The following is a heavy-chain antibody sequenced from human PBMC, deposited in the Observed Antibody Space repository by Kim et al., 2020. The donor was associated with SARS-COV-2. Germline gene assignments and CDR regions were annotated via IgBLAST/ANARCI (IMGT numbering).Heavy chain of an antibody. CDR3: TGDIRVSRISYFNY. D-gene: IGHD3-10*01. J-gene: IGHJ4*02. Sequence: GGSLRLSCAGSGFIVSDHYMDWVRQAPGKGLEWVARSRNKADSYTTEYPASVKGRFTISRDDSKKSVDLQMNSLAAEDTAVYYGTGDIRVSRISYFNYWGQGTLVPVS. CDR1: GFIVSDHY. V-gene: IGHV3-72*01. CDR2: SRNKADSYTT.